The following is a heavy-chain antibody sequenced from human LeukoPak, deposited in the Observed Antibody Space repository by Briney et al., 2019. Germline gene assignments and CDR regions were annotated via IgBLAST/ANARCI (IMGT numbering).Heavy chain of an antibody. J-gene: IGHJ5*02. V-gene: IGHV4-59*08. CDR2: IYYSGST. CDR3: ARQQWLDNWFDP. D-gene: IGHD6-19*01. CDR1: GVSISSYY. Sequence: PSETLSLTCTVSGVSISSYYWGWIRQPPGKGLEWIGSIYYSGSTNYNPPLKSRVTISVDTSKNQFSLKLSSVTAADTAVYYCARQQWLDNWFDPWGQGTLVTVSS.